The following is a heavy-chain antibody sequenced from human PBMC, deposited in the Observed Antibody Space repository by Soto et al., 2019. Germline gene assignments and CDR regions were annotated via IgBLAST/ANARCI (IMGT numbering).Heavy chain of an antibody. V-gene: IGHV1-46*01. D-gene: IGHD3-10*01. CDR2: INPSGGST. J-gene: IGHJ6*03. CDR3: ARDLMVRGVIILSRYYYMDV. Sequence: ASVKVSCKASGYTFTSYGISWVRQAPGQGLEWMGIINPSGGSTSYAQKFQGRVTMTRDTSTSTVYMELSSLRSEDTAVYYCARDLMVRGVIILSRYYYMDVWGKGTTVTVSS. CDR1: GYTFTSYG.